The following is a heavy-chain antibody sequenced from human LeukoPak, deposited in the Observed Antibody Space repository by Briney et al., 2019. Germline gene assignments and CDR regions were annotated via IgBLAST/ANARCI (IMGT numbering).Heavy chain of an antibody. CDR1: GFTFSSYG. D-gene: IGHD3-22*01. CDR2: ISGSGVST. V-gene: IGHV3-23*01. Sequence: PGGTLRLSCAASGFTFSSYGMSWVRQAPGKGLEWVSAISGSGVSTYYADSVKGRFTISRDNSKNTLYLQMNSLRAEDTAVYYCAKDRLTYYYDSSGYYYLPPFDYWGQGTLVTVSS. CDR3: AKDRLTYYYDSSGYYYLPPFDY. J-gene: IGHJ4*02.